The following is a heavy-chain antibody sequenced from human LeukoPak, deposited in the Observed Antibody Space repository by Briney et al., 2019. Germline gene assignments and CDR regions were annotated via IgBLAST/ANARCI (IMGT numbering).Heavy chain of an antibody. Sequence: SETLSLTCTVSGFSISSGYYWSWVRQPPGKGLEWIGFVYFSGRTHYSPSLKSRVTISLDTSQNQFSLRLSSVTAADTALYYCAGRKIGYSGYDFYYFDPWGQGSLVTVSS. CDR3: AGRKIGYSGYDFYYFDP. J-gene: IGHJ5*02. CDR2: VYFSGRT. CDR1: GFSISSGYY. V-gene: IGHV4-59*01. D-gene: IGHD5-12*01.